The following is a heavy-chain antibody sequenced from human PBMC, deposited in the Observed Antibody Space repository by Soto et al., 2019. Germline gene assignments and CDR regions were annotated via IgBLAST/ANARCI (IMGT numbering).Heavy chain of an antibody. J-gene: IGHJ4*02. CDR2: IYYSGST. Sequence: SETLSLTCTVSGGSISSGGYYWSWIRQHPGKGLEWIGYIYYSGSTYYNPSLKSRVTISVDTSKNQFSLKLSSVTAADTAVYYCASSPVEGTAMVTSYLDYWGQGTLVTVSS. D-gene: IGHD5-18*01. V-gene: IGHV4-31*03. CDR3: ASSPVEGTAMVTSYLDY. CDR1: GGSISSGGYY.